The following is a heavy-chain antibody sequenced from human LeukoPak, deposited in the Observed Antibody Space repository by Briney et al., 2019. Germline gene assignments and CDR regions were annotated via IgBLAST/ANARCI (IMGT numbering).Heavy chain of an antibody. CDR1: GFTLSSYA. Sequence: GGSLRLSCAASGFTLSSYAMSWVRQAPGKGLEWVSAISGSGGSTYYADSVKGRFTISRDNSKNTLYLQMNSLRAEDTAVYYCAKAVDSSGYSPHDYWGQGTLVTVSS. CDR3: AKAVDSSGYSPHDY. V-gene: IGHV3-23*01. CDR2: ISGSGGST. J-gene: IGHJ4*02. D-gene: IGHD3-22*01.